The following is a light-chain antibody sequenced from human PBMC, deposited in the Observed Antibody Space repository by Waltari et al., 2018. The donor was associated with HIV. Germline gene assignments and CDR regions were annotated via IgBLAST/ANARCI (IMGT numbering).Light chain of an antibody. CDR1: QSISSW. V-gene: IGKV1-5*03. Sequence: DIQMTQSPSTLSASVGDRVTITCRASQSISSWLAWYQQKPGKAPKLLIYKASNLESGVPSRFSGSGSGTEFTLTISSLQPGDFATYYCQQYNSYSTFGQGTKVEIK. J-gene: IGKJ1*01. CDR2: KAS. CDR3: QQYNSYST.